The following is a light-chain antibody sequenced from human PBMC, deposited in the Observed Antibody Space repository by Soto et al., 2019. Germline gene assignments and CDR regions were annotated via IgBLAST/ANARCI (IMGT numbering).Light chain of an antibody. CDR2: GAS. J-gene: IGKJ1*01. Sequence: ETVMTQSPATLSVSPGERATLSCRASQSVGSNLAWYQQKPGQAPRLLIYGASTRATGIPARFSGSGSGTEFTLTITSLQSEDFAVYYWQQYNNWPPWTFGQGTKVEIK. V-gene: IGKV3-15*01. CDR3: QQYNNWPPWT. CDR1: QSVGSN.